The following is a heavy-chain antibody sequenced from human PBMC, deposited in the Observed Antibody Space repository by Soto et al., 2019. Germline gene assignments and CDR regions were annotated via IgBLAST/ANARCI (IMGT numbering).Heavy chain of an antibody. CDR1: GGSISSGGYY. J-gene: IGHJ6*02. D-gene: IGHD6-13*01. CDR3: ASGRSSSWYDDYYYYYGMDV. CDR2: IYYSGST. V-gene: IGHV4-61*08. Sequence: SENLSLTCTVSGGSISSGGYYWSWIRQHPGKGLEWIGYIYYSGSTNYNPSLKSRVTISVDTSKNQFSLKLSSVTAADTAVYYCASGRSSSWYDDYYYYYGMDVWGQGTTVT.